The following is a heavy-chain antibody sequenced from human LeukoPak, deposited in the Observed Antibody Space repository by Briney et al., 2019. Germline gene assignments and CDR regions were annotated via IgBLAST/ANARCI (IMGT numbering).Heavy chain of an antibody. Sequence: ASVKVSFKASGYTFTGYYMHWVRQAPGQGLEWMGWINPNSGGTNYAQKFQGRVTMTRDTSISTAYMELSRLRSDDTAVYYCARGVPLSDAFDIWGQGTMVTVSS. J-gene: IGHJ3*02. CDR2: INPNSGGT. CDR3: ARGVPLSDAFDI. V-gene: IGHV1-2*02. CDR1: GYTFTGYY.